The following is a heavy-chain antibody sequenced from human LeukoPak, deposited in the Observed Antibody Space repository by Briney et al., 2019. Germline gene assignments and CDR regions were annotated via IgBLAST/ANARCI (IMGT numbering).Heavy chain of an antibody. Sequence: GESLTLSSAASAFTFSNYWMTWVRQAPGIGREWVANIKQDGSEKYYVDSVRGRFTISRDNAKSSLYLQINSLRAEDTAVYYCVRDLGGGLWPNAFDIWGQGTMVTVSS. CDR1: AFTFSNYW. D-gene: IGHD3-16*01. CDR3: VRDLGGGLWPNAFDI. CDR2: IKQDGSEK. J-gene: IGHJ3*02. V-gene: IGHV3-7*03.